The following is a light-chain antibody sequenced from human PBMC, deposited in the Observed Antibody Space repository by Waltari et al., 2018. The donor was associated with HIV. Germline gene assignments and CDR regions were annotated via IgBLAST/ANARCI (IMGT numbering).Light chain of an antibody. CDR1: RSNLGSNY. J-gene: IGLJ3*02. CDR3: STWGGSLSGPV. CDR2: SNH. Sequence: QSVLTQPPSTSGTPGQRVTISCSGSRSNLGSNYVYWYQQLPGTAPKLLIYSNHQRPAGVPDRFSGSKSGTSASLDISGLRSEDEALYYCSTWGGSLSGPVFGGGTKLTVL. V-gene: IGLV1-47*02.